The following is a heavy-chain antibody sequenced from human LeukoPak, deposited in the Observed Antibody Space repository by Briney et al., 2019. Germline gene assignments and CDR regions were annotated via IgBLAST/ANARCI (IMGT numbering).Heavy chain of an antibody. Sequence: GESLKISCKGSGYSFTSYCIGWVRQMPGKGLEWMGIIYPGDSDTSYSPSFQGQVTISADKSISTAYLQWSSLKASDTAMYYCARQLGYCSGGSCYLYYFDYWGQGTLVTVSS. J-gene: IGHJ4*02. CDR3: ARQLGYCSGGSCYLYYFDY. V-gene: IGHV5-51*01. D-gene: IGHD2-15*01. CDR2: IYPGDSDT. CDR1: GYSFTSYC.